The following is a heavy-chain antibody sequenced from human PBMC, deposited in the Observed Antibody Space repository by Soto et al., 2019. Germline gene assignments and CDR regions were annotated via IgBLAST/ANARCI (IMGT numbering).Heavy chain of an antibody. CDR2: INTDGSAT. J-gene: IGHJ4*02. V-gene: IGHV3-74*01. D-gene: IGHD3-10*01. Sequence: EVQLVESGGGLAQPGGSLRLSCAASRFTFSSDWMHWVRQAPGKGLVWVSRINTDGSATSYADSVKGRFTISRDNAKNTGYLQMNSLRSEDKAVYYCTRDRAGPQHYFDYWGQGNMVAVSS. CDR1: RFTFSSDW. CDR3: TRDRAGPQHYFDY.